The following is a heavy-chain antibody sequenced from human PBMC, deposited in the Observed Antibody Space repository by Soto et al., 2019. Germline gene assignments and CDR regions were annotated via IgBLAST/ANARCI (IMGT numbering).Heavy chain of an antibody. CDR1: GFTFSSND. CDR3: AIFAVGQLYEY. J-gene: IGHJ4*02. CDR2: IGNAGNT. D-gene: IGHD6-13*01. V-gene: IGHV3-13*04. Sequence: EVQLVESGGGLVQPGGSLRLSCAASGFTFSSNDMHWVRQATGKGLEWVSAIGNAGNTYYPGSVKDRFSISRENAKTSLYLQMNSLRAGDTAVYYCAIFAVGQLYEYWGQGTLVTVSP.